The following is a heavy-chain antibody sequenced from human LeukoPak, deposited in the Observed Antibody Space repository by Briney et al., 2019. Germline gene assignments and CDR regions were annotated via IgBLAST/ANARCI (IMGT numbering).Heavy chain of an antibody. Sequence: PGGSLRLSCAASGFTFSSYGMHWVRQAPGKGLEWVAVIWYDGSNKYYADSVKGRFTISRDNSKNTLYLQMNSLRAEDTAVYYCAREGGVGSSSRGWFDPWGQGTLVTVSS. CDR3: AREGGVGSSSRGWFDP. V-gene: IGHV3-33*01. J-gene: IGHJ5*02. D-gene: IGHD6-13*01. CDR1: GFTFSSYG. CDR2: IWYDGSNK.